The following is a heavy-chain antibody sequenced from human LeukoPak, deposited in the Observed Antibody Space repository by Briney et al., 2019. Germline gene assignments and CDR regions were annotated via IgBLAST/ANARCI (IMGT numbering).Heavy chain of an antibody. CDR2: INPNSGGT. CDR1: GYTFTGYY. J-gene: IGHJ4*02. V-gene: IGHV1-2*02. D-gene: IGHD5/OR15-5a*01. Sequence: ASVKVSCKASGYTFTGYYMHWVRQAPGQGLEWMGWINPNSGGTNYAQKFQGRVTMTRDTSISTAYMELSSPRSDDTAVYYCATARDRNSVYSSLDYWGQGTLVTVSS. CDR3: ATARDRNSVYSSLDY.